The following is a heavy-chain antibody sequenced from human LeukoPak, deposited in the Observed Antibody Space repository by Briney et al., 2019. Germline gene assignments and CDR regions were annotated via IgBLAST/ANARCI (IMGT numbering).Heavy chain of an antibody. V-gene: IGHV3-9*01. Sequence: SGISWNSGSIGYADSVKGRFTISRDNAKNSLYLQMNSLRAEDTALYYCAKDMWRIAVAAIDYWGQGTLVTVSS. CDR3: AKDMWRIAVAAIDY. J-gene: IGHJ4*02. CDR2: ISWNSGSI. D-gene: IGHD6-19*01.